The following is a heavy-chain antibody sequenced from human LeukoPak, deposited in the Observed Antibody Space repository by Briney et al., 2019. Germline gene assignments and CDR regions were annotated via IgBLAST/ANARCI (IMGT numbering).Heavy chain of an antibody. CDR2: ISGSGGST. D-gene: IGHD1-26*01. J-gene: IGHJ4*02. V-gene: IGHV3-23*01. Sequence: GGSLRLSCAASGFTFSSYAMSWVRQAPGNGLEWVSAISGSGGSTYYADSVKGRFTISRDNSKNTLYLQMNSLRAEDTAVYYCAKSVLSGSYWGHFDYWGQGTLVTVSS. CDR3: AKSVLSGSYWGHFDY. CDR1: GFTFSSYA.